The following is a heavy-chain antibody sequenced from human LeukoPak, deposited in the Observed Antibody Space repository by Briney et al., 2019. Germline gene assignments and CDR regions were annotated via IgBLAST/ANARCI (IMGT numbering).Heavy chain of an antibody. D-gene: IGHD6-13*01. V-gene: IGHV3-21*01. CDR1: GFTFSSYS. Sequence: GGSLRLSCAASGFTFSSYSMSWVRQAPGKGLEWVSSISSSSSYIYYADSVKGRFTISRDNAKNSLYLQMNSLRAEDTAVYYCARLPGIAAAGTIYYGMDVWGQGTTVTVSS. CDR3: ARLPGIAAAGTIYYGMDV. CDR2: ISSSSSYI. J-gene: IGHJ6*02.